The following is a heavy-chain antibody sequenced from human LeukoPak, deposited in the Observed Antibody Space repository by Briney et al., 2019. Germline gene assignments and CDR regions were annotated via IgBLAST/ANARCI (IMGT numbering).Heavy chain of an antibody. CDR1: GFTFSDYY. J-gene: IGHJ4*02. D-gene: IGHD3-9*01. CDR3: ASDILTGYTETNF. Sequence: GGSLRLSCAASGFTFSDYYMSWIRQAPGKGLERVSYISSSGSTIYYADSVKGRFTISRDNAKNSLSLQMNSLRAEDTAVYYCASDILTGYTETNFWGQGTLVTVSS. CDR2: ISSSGSTI. V-gene: IGHV3-11*01.